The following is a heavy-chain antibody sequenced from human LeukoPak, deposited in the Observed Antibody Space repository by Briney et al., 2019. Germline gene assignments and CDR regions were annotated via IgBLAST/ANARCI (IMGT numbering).Heavy chain of an antibody. D-gene: IGHD1-1*01. Sequence: GGSLRLSCAASGFSFDEFAMHWVRQAPGKGLEWVSGISANSASTGYADSVKGRFTISRDNAKNSLYVQIDSLRPEDTAFYYCAKDKGKTGTGTIDSWGQGTLVTVSS. J-gene: IGHJ4*02. CDR1: GFSFDEFA. CDR2: ISANSAST. V-gene: IGHV3-9*01. CDR3: AKDKGKTGTGTIDS.